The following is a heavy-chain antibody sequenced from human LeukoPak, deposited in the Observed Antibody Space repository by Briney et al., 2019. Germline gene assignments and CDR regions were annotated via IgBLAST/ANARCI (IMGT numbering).Heavy chain of an antibody. Sequence: ASVKVSCKASGFTFTSSAMQWVRQARGQRLEWIGWIVVGSGNTNYAQKFQERVTITRDMSTSTAYMELSSLRSEDTAVYYCAAERDIVVVPVAAPFDPWGQGTLVTVSS. CDR2: IVVGSGNT. V-gene: IGHV1-58*02. D-gene: IGHD2-2*01. CDR3: AAERDIVVVPVAAPFDP. CDR1: GFTFTSSA. J-gene: IGHJ5*02.